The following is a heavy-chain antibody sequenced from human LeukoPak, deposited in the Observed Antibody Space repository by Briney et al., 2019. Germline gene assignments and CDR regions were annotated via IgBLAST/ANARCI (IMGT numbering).Heavy chain of an antibody. J-gene: IGHJ4*02. Sequence: SETLSLTCAVYGGSFGGYYWSWIRQPPGKGLEWIGEINHSGSTNYNPSLKSRVTISVDTSKNQFSLKLSSVTAADTAVYYCARGFMSIAARWGQGTLVTVSS. CDR3: ARGFMSIAAR. CDR2: INHSGST. V-gene: IGHV4-34*01. D-gene: IGHD6-6*01. CDR1: GGSFGGYY.